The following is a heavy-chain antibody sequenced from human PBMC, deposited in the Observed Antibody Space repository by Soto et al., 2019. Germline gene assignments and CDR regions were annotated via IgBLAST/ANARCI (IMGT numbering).Heavy chain of an antibody. CDR2: IRSKANSYAT. CDR1: GFTFSGSA. CDR3: TRQDLGVRGVTPYYVYYAMDV. D-gene: IGHD3-10*01. J-gene: IGHJ6*02. Sequence: PVGSLRPSGAASGFTFSGSAMDWVRRGSGKGREWGGRIRSKANSYATAYAAPVKGMFTISRDDSKNTAYLQVNSLKPEDTAVYYCTRQDLGVRGVTPYYVYYAMDVWGQGTTVTVSS. V-gene: IGHV3-73*01.